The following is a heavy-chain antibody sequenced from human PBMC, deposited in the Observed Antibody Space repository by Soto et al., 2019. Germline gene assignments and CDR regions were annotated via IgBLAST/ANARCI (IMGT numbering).Heavy chain of an antibody. D-gene: IGHD2-2*01. J-gene: IGHJ6*02. CDR2: ISAYNGNT. V-gene: IGHV1-18*01. CDR3: ARLGYCISTSCLYYYYYGMDV. CDR1: GYTFTSYG. Sequence: QVQLVQSGAEVKKPGASVKVSCKASGYTFTSYGISWVRQAPGQGLEWMGWISAYNGNTNYAQKLQGRVTMTTDTSTSTAYMELRSLRSDDTAVYYCARLGYCISTSCLYYYYYGMDVWGQGTTVTVSS.